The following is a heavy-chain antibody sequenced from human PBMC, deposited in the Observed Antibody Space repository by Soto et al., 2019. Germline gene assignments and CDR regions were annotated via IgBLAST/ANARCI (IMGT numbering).Heavy chain of an antibody. V-gene: IGHV3-23*01. J-gene: IGHJ4*02. CDR3: AIYWRPTVGSSSPPFGY. Sequence: GGSLRLSCAASGLTFSSYAMNWLRQAPGKGLEWVSTITGSGAGTYYADSGKGRFTVSRDNSKSKLYLQMNSLRAEDTAVYYCAIYWRPTVGSSSPPFGYWGQGTLVTVSS. CDR2: ITGSGAGT. D-gene: IGHD6-6*01. CDR1: GLTFSSYA.